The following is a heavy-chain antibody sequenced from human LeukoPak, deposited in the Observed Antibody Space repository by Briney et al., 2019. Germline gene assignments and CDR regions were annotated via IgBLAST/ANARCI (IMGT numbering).Heavy chain of an antibody. V-gene: IGHV3-48*01. Sequence: GGSLRLSCAASGFTFSCYSMNWVRQAPGKGREWVSYISSSSSTIYYADSVKGRFTISRDNAKHSMYLQVKRLRAEDTAVFYCARTDSSGYYSNFYFDFWGQGTLVTVSS. CDR1: GFTFSCYS. J-gene: IGHJ4*02. D-gene: IGHD3-22*01. CDR2: ISSSSSTI. CDR3: ARTDSSGYYSNFYFDF.